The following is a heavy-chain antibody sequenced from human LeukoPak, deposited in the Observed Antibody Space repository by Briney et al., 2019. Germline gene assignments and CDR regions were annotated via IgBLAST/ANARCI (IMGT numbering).Heavy chain of an antibody. CDR1: VGTFSSSA. J-gene: IGHJ6*02. V-gene: IGHV1-69*04. CDR2: IIPVLNIT. D-gene: IGHD5-18*01. CDR3: ARDQGLTAPPPYGLDV. Sequence: SVKVSCKTSVGTFSSSAITWVRQAPGQGLEWMGRIIPVLNITTYAQKFQGSVTITAGTSTSTVYMDLSSLRTEETAVYYCARDQGLTAPPPYGLDVWGQGTTVIVSS.